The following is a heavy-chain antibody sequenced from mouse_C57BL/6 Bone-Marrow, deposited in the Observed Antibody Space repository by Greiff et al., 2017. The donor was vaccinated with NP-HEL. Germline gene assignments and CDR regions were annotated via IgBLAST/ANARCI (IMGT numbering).Heavy chain of an antibody. CDR3: ARDDYDWFAY. CDR2: IDPSDSYT. V-gene: IGHV1-59*01. CDR1: GYTFTSYW. D-gene: IGHD2-4*01. Sequence: QVQLQQPGAELVRPGTSVKLSCKASGYTFTSYWLHWVQQRPGQGLEWIGVIDPSDSYTNYNQKFKGKATLTVDTSSSTAYMQLSSLTSEDSAVYYCARDDYDWFAYWGQGTLVTVSA. J-gene: IGHJ3*01.